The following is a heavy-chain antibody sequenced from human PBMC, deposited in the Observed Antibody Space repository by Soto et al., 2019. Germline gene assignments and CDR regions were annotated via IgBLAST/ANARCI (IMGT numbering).Heavy chain of an antibody. V-gene: IGHV1-18*01. Sequence: VKVSCKASGYTFTSYGISWVQQAPGQGLEWMGWISAYNGNTNYAQKLQGRVTMTTDTSTSTAYMELRSLRSDDTAVYYCARLSGYSYGYGGWFDPWGQGTLVTVSS. CDR2: ISAYNGNT. J-gene: IGHJ5*02. D-gene: IGHD5-18*01. CDR1: GYTFTSYG. CDR3: ARLSGYSYGYGGWFDP.